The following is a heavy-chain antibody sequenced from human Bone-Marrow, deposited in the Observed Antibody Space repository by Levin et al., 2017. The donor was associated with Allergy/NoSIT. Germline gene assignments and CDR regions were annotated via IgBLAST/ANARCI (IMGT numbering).Heavy chain of an antibody. J-gene: IGHJ2*01. CDR3: AKDERIAMVRGVIIYRGYFDR. CDR2: ISGSGGST. V-gene: IGHV3-23*01. D-gene: IGHD3-10*01. Sequence: ATSKGLEWVSVISGSGGSTYYADSVKGRFTISRDNSKNTLYLQMNSMRAEDTAVYYCAKDERIAMVRGVIIYRGYFDRWGRGTLVTVSS.